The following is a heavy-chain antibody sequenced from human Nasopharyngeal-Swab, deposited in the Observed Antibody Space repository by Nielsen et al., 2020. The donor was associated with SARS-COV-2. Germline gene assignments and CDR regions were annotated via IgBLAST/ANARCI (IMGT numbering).Heavy chain of an antibody. J-gene: IGHJ4*02. Sequence: GESLKISCAASGFTFSSYGMQWVRQAPGKGLEWVAVIWYDGGQKYYADSVKGRFTISRDDSKNTLNLQMNSLRVEDMAVYYCARGTDYSNYGIDSWGQGTLVIVSS. CDR2: IWYDGGQK. CDR1: GFTFSSYG. V-gene: IGHV3-33*01. D-gene: IGHD4-11*01. CDR3: ARGTDYSNYGIDS.